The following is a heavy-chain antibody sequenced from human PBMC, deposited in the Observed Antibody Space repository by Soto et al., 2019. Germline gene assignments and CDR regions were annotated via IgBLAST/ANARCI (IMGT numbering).Heavy chain of an antibody. V-gene: IGHV1-2*02. CDR2: INPNSGGT. D-gene: IGHD5-18*01. Sequence: QVQLVQSGADVKKPGASVKVSCKASGYTFTGYYMHWVRQAPGQGLEWMGWINPNSGGTNYAQKFQGRVTMTRDTSISTAYMELSRLRSDDTAVYYCARDSLPHSYVRPGYFQHWGQGTLVTVSS. CDR3: ARDSLPHSYVRPGYFQH. CDR1: GYTFTGYY. J-gene: IGHJ1*01.